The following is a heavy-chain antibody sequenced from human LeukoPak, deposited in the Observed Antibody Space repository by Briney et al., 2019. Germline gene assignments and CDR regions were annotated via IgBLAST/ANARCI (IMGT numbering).Heavy chain of an antibody. CDR3: ARLWDIVVVPAAMDY. CDR2: IYPGDSDT. V-gene: IGHV5-51*01. Sequence: GESLRISCKGSGYTFSRYWIGWVRQMPGKGLEWMGIIYPGDSDTRYSPSFQGQVTISADKSISTAYLQWSSLKASDTAMYYCARLWDIVVVPAAMDYWGQGTLVTVSS. CDR1: GYTFSRYW. J-gene: IGHJ4*02. D-gene: IGHD2-2*01.